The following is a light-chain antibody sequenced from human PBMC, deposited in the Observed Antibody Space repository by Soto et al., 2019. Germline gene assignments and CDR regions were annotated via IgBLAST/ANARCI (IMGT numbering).Light chain of an antibody. V-gene: IGLV2-23*01. J-gene: IGLJ3*02. CDR2: EGS. CDR1: SRDVGSYNL. Sequence: QSALTQPASVSGSPGQSITISCTGTSRDVGSYNLVSWYQKHPGKAPKLIIYEGSKRPSGVSDRFSGSKSGNMASLTISGLQAEDESDYYCCSYAGSNTWVFGGGTKLTVL. CDR3: CSYAGSNTWV.